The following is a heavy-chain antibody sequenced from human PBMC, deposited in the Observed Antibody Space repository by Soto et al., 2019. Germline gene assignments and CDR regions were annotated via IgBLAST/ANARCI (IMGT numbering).Heavy chain of an antibody. CDR3: ARGTYDILTGYYNRRRFDP. Sequence: ASVKVSCKASGYTFTSYAMHWVRQAPGQRLEWMGWINAGNGNTKYSQKFQGRVTITRDTSASTAYMELSSVTAADTAVYYCARGTYDILTGYYNRRRFDPWGQGTLVTVSS. D-gene: IGHD3-9*01. J-gene: IGHJ5*02. CDR2: INAGNGNT. CDR1: GYTFTSYA. V-gene: IGHV1-3*01.